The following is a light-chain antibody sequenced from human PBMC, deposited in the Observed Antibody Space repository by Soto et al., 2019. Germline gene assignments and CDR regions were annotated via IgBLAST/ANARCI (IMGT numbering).Light chain of an antibody. Sequence: SYELTQPPSVSVAPGKTARITCGGNNIGSKSGHWYQQKPRQAPVLVIYYDSDRPSGIPERFSGSNSGNTATLPISRVEAGDEADYYCQGWDSSSDHVVFGGGTKVTVL. CDR1: NIGSKS. V-gene: IGLV3-21*04. CDR2: YDS. J-gene: IGLJ2*01. CDR3: QGWDSSSDHVV.